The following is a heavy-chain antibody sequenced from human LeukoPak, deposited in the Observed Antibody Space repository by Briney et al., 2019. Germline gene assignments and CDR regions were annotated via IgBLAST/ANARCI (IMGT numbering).Heavy chain of an antibody. D-gene: IGHD1-26*01. CDR1: GFTFSNAW. Sequence: NPGGSLRLSCAASGFTFSNAWMSWVRQAPGKGLEWVGHIKSKTDGGTTDYAAPVKGRFTISGDDSKNTLYLQMNSLKTEDTAVYYCTTTYSGSYCFDFWGQGTLVTVSS. J-gene: IGHJ4*02. CDR2: IKSKTDGGTT. V-gene: IGHV3-15*01. CDR3: TTTYSGSYCFDF.